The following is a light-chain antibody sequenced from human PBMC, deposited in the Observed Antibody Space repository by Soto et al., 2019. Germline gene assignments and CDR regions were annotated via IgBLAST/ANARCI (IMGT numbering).Light chain of an antibody. V-gene: IGKV1D-8*01. Sequence: VIWMTQSPSLLSASPGDRVTITCRVSQGISTYLAWYQQKPGKAPDLLIYAASTLQSGVPSRFSGSGSGTDFTLTISSLQSEDFATYYCQQFHSFPWTFGQGTKVEIK. CDR3: QQFHSFPWT. J-gene: IGKJ1*01. CDR1: QGISTY. CDR2: AAS.